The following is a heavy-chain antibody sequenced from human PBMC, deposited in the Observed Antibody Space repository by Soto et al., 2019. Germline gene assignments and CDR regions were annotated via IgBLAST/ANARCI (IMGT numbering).Heavy chain of an antibody. CDR2: ISSDSRYI. J-gene: IGHJ6*02. CDR1: GFTLSAHT. CDR3: ARGYCSRTSCYTGGYYYYPMDV. Sequence: PGESLRLSCAASGFTLSAHTMNWVRQAPGKGLEWVSSISSDSRYIYYADSVKGRFTISRDNARNSLDLQMNNLRAEDTAVYHCARGYCSRTSCYTGGYYYYPMDVWGQGTTVTVSS. D-gene: IGHD2-2*01. V-gene: IGHV3-21*01.